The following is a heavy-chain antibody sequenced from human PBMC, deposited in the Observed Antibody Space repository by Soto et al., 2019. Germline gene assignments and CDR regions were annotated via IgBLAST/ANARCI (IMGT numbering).Heavy chain of an antibody. CDR1: GYRFTSYG. D-gene: IGHD3-16*01. CDR3: AMVDVYVTPSPQDV. J-gene: IGHJ6*02. V-gene: IGHV1-18*01. CDR2: ISAYDDNT. Sequence: GASVKVSCKASGYRFTSYGISWVRQAPGQGLEWLGWISAYDDNTKYAQTLQGRVSMTTDTSTSTAYMELTSLRSNDTAIYYCAMVDVYVTPSPQDVWGQGTTVTVS.